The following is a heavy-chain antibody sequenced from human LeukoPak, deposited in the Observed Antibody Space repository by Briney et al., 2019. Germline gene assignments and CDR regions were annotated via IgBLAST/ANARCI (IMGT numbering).Heavy chain of an antibody. V-gene: IGHV3-23*01. J-gene: IGHJ4*02. CDR3: ATYRQVLSPFES. CDR2: IFPSGGEI. CDR1: GFTFSTFA. Sequence: PGGSLRLSCAASGFTFSTFAMIWVRQPPGKGLEWVSSIFPSGGEIHYADSVRGRFTTSRDNSKSTLSLQMNSLRAEDTAIYYCATYRQVLSPFESWGQGTLVTVSS. D-gene: IGHD2-8*02.